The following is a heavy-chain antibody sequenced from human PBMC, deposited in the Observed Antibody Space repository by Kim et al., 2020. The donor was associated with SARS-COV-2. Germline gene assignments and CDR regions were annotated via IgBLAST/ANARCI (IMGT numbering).Heavy chain of an antibody. CDR2: ISYDGSNK. V-gene: IGHV3-30*04. CDR3: ARHGSGYCSGGSCPEAFDI. J-gene: IGHJ3*02. D-gene: IGHD2-15*01. Sequence: GGSLRLSCAASGFTFSTYAMHWVRQAPGKGLEWVAVISYDGSNKYYADSVKGRFTISRDNSKNTLYLQMNSLRAEDTAVYYCARHGSGYCSGGSCPEAFDIWGQGTMVTVSS. CDR1: GFTFSTYA.